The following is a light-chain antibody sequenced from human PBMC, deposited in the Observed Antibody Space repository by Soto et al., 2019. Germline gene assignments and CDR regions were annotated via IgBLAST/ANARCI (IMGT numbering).Light chain of an antibody. CDR2: RTS. Sequence: EIVLTQSPGTLSLSPGERATLSCRASQSISTNDLAWYQQKPGQAPRLLIFRTSSRATGISVRFSGSGSGTDFTLTISKLEPEDCAVYYCQQYGTSRVTFGPGTKVDL. CDR3: QQYGTSRVT. V-gene: IGKV3-20*01. CDR1: QSISTND. J-gene: IGKJ3*01.